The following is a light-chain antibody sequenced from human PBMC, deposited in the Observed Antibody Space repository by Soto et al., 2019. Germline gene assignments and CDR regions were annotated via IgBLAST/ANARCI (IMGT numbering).Light chain of an antibody. Sequence: QPVLTQPPSASGTPGQRVTISCSGSSSNIGSNSVNWYQHLPGTAPKLLIYNHNQRPSGVPDRISGSKTGTSASLAISGLQSDDEADYYCATWDDRLNGWVFGGGTKLTVL. V-gene: IGLV1-44*01. CDR2: NHN. CDR3: ATWDDRLNGWV. J-gene: IGLJ3*02. CDR1: SSNIGSNS.